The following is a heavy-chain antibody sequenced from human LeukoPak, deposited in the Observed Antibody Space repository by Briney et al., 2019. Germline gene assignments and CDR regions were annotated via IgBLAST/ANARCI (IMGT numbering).Heavy chain of an antibody. D-gene: IGHD4-17*01. CDR3: AKGGHADYGDYSHLWYFDL. CDR2: ISGSGVST. V-gene: IGHV3-23*01. CDR1: GFTFSSYA. J-gene: IGHJ2*01. Sequence: PGGSLRLSCAASGFTFSSYAMSWVRQAPGKGLEWVSAISGSGVSTYYADSVKGRFTISRDNSKNTLYLQMNSLRAEDTAVYYCAKGGHADYGDYSHLWYFDLWGRGTLVTVSS.